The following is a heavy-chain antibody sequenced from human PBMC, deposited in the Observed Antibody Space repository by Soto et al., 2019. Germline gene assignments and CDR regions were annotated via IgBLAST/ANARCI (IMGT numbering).Heavy chain of an antibody. CDR2: IFYSGST. CDR3: ARHRLVSRYFDL. CDR1: GGFLSSSNYY. D-gene: IGHD3-9*01. Sequence: SETLSLTCTVSGGFLSSSNYYWGWLRQAPGKELEWIGSIFYSGSTYHSPSLKSRVTMSVDTSKTAFSLQMTYVTAADTAVYYCARHRLVSRYFDLWGRGTLVTVSS. V-gene: IGHV4-39*01. J-gene: IGHJ2*01.